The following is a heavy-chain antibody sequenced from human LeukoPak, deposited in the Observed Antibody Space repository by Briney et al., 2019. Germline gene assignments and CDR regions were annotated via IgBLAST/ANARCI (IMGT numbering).Heavy chain of an antibody. CDR2: IWYDGSNK. Sequence: GGSLRLSCAASGFTFSGSAMHWVRQAPGKGLEWVAVIWYDGSNKYHADSVKGRFTISRDNSKNTLYLQMNSLRAEDTAVYHCAREGIAAAKGAFDIWGQGTMVTVSS. V-gene: IGHV3-33*08. D-gene: IGHD6-13*01. CDR3: AREGIAAAKGAFDI. CDR1: GFTFSGSA. J-gene: IGHJ3*02.